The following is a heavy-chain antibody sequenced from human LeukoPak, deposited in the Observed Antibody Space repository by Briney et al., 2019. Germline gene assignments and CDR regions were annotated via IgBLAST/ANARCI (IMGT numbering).Heavy chain of an antibody. Sequence: GGSLRLSCAASGFTFSSYAMHWVRQAPGKGLEWVAVISYDGSNKYYADSVKGRFTISRDNSKNTVYLQMNSLRGEDTAVYYCARTGLTYLTTVTTWFNYWGQGTLVTVSS. V-gene: IGHV3-30*04. CDR1: GFTFSSYA. CDR2: ISYDGSNK. CDR3: ARTGLTYLTTVTTWFNY. J-gene: IGHJ4*02. D-gene: IGHD4-17*01.